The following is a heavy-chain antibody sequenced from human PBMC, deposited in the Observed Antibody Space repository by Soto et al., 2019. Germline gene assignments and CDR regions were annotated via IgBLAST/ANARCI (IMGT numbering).Heavy chain of an antibody. V-gene: IGHV4-4*02. CDR2: IYHSGST. CDR3: AVDWVVTTVRNYYYYYMDV. Sequence: QVQLQESGPGLVKPSGTLSLTCAVSSGSISSSNWWSWVRQPPGKGLEWIGEIYHSGSTNYNPSLKRRVSMSVDKSKNQSSLKLSSVTAADTAVYYCAVDWVVTTVRNYYYYYMDVWGKGTTVTVSS. J-gene: IGHJ6*03. CDR1: SGSISSSNW. D-gene: IGHD4-17*01.